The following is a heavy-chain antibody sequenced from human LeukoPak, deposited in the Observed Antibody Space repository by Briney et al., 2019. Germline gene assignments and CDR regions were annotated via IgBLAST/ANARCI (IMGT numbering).Heavy chain of an antibody. V-gene: IGHV3-30-3*01. CDR1: GFTFSSYA. D-gene: IGHD2-15*01. J-gene: IGHJ4*02. CDR2: ISYDGSNK. CDR3: ARDRQVVVAATSDY. Sequence: GRSLRLSCAASGFTFSSYAMHWVRQAPGKGLEWVAVISYDGSNKYYADSVKGRFTISRDNSKNTLYLQMNSLRAEDTAVYYCARDRQVVVAATSDYWGQGTLVTVSS.